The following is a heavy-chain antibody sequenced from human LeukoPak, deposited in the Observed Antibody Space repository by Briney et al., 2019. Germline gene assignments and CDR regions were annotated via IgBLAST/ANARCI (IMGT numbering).Heavy chain of an antibody. CDR2: IYTSGST. V-gene: IGHV4-4*07. Sequence: SETLSLTCTVSGGSISSYYWSWIRQPAGKGLDWIGRIYTSGSTNYNPSLKSRVTMSVDTSKNQFSLKLSSVTAADTAVYYCAREAEDYYDSSGYYGDWGQGTLVTVSS. CDR3: AREAEDYYDSSGYYGD. D-gene: IGHD3-22*01. CDR1: GGSISSYY. J-gene: IGHJ4*02.